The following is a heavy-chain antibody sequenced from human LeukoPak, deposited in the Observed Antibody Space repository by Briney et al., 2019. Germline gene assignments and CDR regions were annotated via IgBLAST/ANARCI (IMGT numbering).Heavy chain of an antibody. Sequence: GSLRLSCAASGFVFSSYWMHWVLQAPGKELVWVSRIYTDGSYTNYADSVKGRFTISRDNAKNTLSLHMNSLRAEDMAVYYCARGDDESLDHWGQGTLVTVSS. CDR1: GFVFSSYW. V-gene: IGHV3-74*01. CDR3: ARGDDESLDH. CDR2: IYTDGSYT. D-gene: IGHD3-16*01. J-gene: IGHJ4*02.